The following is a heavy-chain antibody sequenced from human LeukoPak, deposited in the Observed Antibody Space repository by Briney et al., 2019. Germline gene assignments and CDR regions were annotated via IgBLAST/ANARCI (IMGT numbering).Heavy chain of an antibody. CDR3: ARVLFGVVKYAFDI. D-gene: IGHD3-3*01. V-gene: IGHV3-7*01. CDR2: IKQDGSEK. CDR1: GGSISSSSYY. J-gene: IGHJ3*02. Sequence: ETLSLTCTVSGGSISSSSYYWGWIRQAPGKGLEWVANIKQDGSEKYYVDSVKGRFTISRDNAKNSLYLQMNSLRAEDTAVYYCARVLFGVVKYAFDIWGQGTMVTVSS.